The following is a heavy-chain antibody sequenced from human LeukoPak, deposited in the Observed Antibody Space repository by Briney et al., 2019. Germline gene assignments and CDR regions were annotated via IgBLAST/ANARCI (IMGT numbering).Heavy chain of an antibody. V-gene: IGHV4-4*07. CDR3: ARESSSWAPDAFDI. CDR1: GGSISSYY. CDR2: IYTSGST. Sequence: PSETLSLTCTGSGGSISSYYWSWIRQPAGKGLEWIGRIYTSGSTNYNPSLKSRVTMSVDTSKNQFSLKLSSVTAADTAVYYCARESSSWAPDAFDIWGQGTMVTVSS. J-gene: IGHJ3*02. D-gene: IGHD6-13*01.